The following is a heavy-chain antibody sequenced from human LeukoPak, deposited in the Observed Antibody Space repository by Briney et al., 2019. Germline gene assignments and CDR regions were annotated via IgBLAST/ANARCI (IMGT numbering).Heavy chain of an antibody. Sequence: ASVKVSCKASGYTSTGYYMHWVRQAPGQGLEWMGWINPNSGGTNYAQKFQGRVTMTRDTSISTAYMELSRLRSDDTAVYYCARDRHRIAVAGTVYYWGQGTLVTVSS. J-gene: IGHJ4*02. V-gene: IGHV1-2*02. CDR3: ARDRHRIAVAGTVYY. D-gene: IGHD6-19*01. CDR1: GYTSTGYY. CDR2: INPNSGGT.